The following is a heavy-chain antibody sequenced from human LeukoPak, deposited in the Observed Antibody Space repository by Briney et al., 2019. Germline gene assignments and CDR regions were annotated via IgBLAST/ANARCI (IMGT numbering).Heavy chain of an antibody. Sequence: PSETLSLTCTVSGGSISTYYWSWTRQPPGKGLEWTAYIYYSGSANYNPSLKSRVTISVDTSKNLFFLKLSSVTAADTAVYYCARGGSYYGYFDYWGHGALVTVSS. CDR1: GGSISTYY. CDR3: ARGGSYYGYFDY. J-gene: IGHJ4*01. CDR2: IYYSGSA. D-gene: IGHD1-26*01. V-gene: IGHV4-59*01.